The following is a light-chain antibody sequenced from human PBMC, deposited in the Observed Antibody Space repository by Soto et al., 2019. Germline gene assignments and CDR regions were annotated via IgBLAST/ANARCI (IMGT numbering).Light chain of an antibody. Sequence: DIHMTHSPSTLSASVGDRVTITCRASQSISSWLAWYQQKPGKAPKLLIYDASSLKSGVPSRFSGSGSGTEFTLTISSLQPDDFATYYCQQYNSFSWTFGQGTKV. V-gene: IGKV1-5*01. J-gene: IGKJ1*01. CDR1: QSISSW. CDR2: DAS. CDR3: QQYNSFSWT.